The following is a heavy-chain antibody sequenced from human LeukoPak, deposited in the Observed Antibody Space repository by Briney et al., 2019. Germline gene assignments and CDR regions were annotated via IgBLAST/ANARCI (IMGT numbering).Heavy chain of an antibody. J-gene: IGHJ4*02. D-gene: IGHD6-19*01. V-gene: IGHV4-4*02. Sequence: PSETLSLTCAVSDVSISSSNWWNWVRQPPGKGLEWIGEIYHSGSTNYNPSLKSRVTISLDKSKNQFSLKLTSVTAADTAVYYCVKAAVAVDYWGQGTLVTVSS. CDR3: VKAAVAVDY. CDR2: IYHSGST. CDR1: DVSISSSNW.